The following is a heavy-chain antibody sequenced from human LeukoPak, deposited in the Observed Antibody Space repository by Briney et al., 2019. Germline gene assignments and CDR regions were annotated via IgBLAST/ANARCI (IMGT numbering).Heavy chain of an antibody. D-gene: IGHD3-22*01. CDR1: GYTFTGYY. Sequence: ASVTVSYKASGYTFTGYYMHWVRQAPGQGLEWMGWINPNSGGTNYAQKFQGRVTMTRDTSISTAYMELSRLRSDDTAVYYCATPYYYDSSGYYPYYFDYWGQGTLVTVSS. V-gene: IGHV1-2*02. CDR2: INPNSGGT. CDR3: ATPYYYDSSGYYPYYFDY. J-gene: IGHJ4*02.